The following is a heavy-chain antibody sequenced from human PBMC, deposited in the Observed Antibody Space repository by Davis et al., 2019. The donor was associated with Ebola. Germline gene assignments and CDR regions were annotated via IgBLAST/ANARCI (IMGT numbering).Heavy chain of an antibody. CDR3: ARDLQSSSSQ. CDR2: VSSSSTTI. Sequence: PGGSLRLSCAASGFTFSSYSMNWVRQAPGKGLEWVSHVSSSSTTIYYADSVKGRFTISRDDARNSLYLQMNSLRAEDTAVYYCARDLQSSSSQWGQGTLVTVSS. D-gene: IGHD6-6*01. V-gene: IGHV3-48*04. J-gene: IGHJ4*02. CDR1: GFTFSSYS.